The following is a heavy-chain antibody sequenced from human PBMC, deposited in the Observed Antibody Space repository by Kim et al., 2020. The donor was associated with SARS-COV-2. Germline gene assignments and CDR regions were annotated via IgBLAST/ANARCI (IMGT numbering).Heavy chain of an antibody. Sequence: GGSLRLSCAASGFTFSNAWMSWVRQAPGKGLEWVGRIKSKTDGGTTDYAAPVKGRFTISRDDSKNTLYLQMNSLKTEDTAVYYCTTDPSRHDYGDYRPFDYRGQGNLVTVSS. CDR1: GFTFSNAW. CDR2: IKSKTDGGTT. D-gene: IGHD4-17*01. V-gene: IGHV3-15*01. J-gene: IGHJ4*02. CDR3: TTDPSRHDYGDYRPFDY.